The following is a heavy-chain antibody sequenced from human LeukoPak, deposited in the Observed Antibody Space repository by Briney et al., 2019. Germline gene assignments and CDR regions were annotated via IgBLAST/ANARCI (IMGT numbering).Heavy chain of an antibody. V-gene: IGHV4-59*08. CDR2: ISYSGST. J-gene: IGHJ4*02. Sequence: TSETLSLTCTVSGGSISSSYWSWIRQSQGKGLEWIGHISYSGSTNYNPSLQSRVTISLDTSKNQFSLKLTSVTAADTAVYYCARQRTGATFDYWGQGTLVTVSS. CDR3: ARQRTGATFDY. D-gene: IGHD1-26*01. CDR1: GGSISSSY.